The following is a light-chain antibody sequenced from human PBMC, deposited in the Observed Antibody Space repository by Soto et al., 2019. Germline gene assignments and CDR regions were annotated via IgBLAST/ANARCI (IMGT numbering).Light chain of an antibody. V-gene: IGKV4-1*01. CDR3: QQYESTPPN. J-gene: IGKJ2*01. CDR2: WAA. Sequence: DIVMTQAPDSLAVALGERATINGKSSQSVLYSSNNKNYLAWYQQRPGQPPKLLIYWAATRESGVPDRFSGSGSWTDFTLTITSLQAEDVAVYYCQQYESTPPNFGQGNKLEIK. CDR1: QSVLYSSNNKNY.